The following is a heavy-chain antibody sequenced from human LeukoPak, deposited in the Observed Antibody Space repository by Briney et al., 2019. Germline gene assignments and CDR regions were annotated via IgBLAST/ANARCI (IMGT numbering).Heavy chain of an antibody. CDR1: GDTVSSKRAA. CDR2: TFYRSKWNN. V-gene: IGHV6-1*01. Sequence: SQTLSLTCAISGDTVSSKRAAWNWIRQSPLRGLEWLGRTFYRSKWNNDYAVSVKGRITIKPDTSKSQFSLTVSSVTAADTATYYCVRHKSLLDYLDPWGQGTLVTVSS. CDR3: VRHKSLLDYLDP. D-gene: IGHD5-12*01. J-gene: IGHJ5*02.